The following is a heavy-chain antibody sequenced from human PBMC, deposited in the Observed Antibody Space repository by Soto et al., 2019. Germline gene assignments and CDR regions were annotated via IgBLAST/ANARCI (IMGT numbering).Heavy chain of an antibody. V-gene: IGHV1-24*01. CDR3: ATERSSSWYSMYYGMDV. CDR1: GYTLTELS. Sequence: ASVKVSCKVSGYTLTELSMHWVRQAPGKGLEWMGGFGPEDGETIYAQKFQGRVTMTEDTSTDTAYMELSSLRSEDTAVYYCATERSSSWYSMYYGMDVWGKGTTVTVSS. CDR2: FGPEDGET. D-gene: IGHD6-13*01. J-gene: IGHJ6*04.